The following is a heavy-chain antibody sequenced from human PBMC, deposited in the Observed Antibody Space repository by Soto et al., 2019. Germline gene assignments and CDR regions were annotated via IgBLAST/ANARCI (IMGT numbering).Heavy chain of an antibody. Sequence: SVKVSCKASGGTFSSYAISWVRQAPGQGLEWMGGIIPIFGTANYAQKFQGRVTITADESTSTAYMELSSLRAEDMAVYYCARDRKGGLGSVMITFAFDIWGQGTMVTVSS. D-gene: IGHD3-16*01. J-gene: IGHJ3*02. CDR3: ARDRKGGLGSVMITFAFDI. CDR2: IIPIFGTA. CDR1: GGTFSSYA. V-gene: IGHV1-69*13.